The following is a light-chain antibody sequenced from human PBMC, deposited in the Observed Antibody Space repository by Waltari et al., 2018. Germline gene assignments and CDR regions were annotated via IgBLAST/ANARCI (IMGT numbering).Light chain of an antibody. CDR2: GAS. CDR3: QQYNLWPWT. Sequence: EIVMTQSPVTLSVSPGERATLSCRASQSVGTKLAWYQQKPGQAPRLLIYGASTRATGIAARFSGSGSGTEFTLTISSLQSEEFAIYYCQQYNLWPWTFDQGTKVDIK. CDR1: QSVGTK. V-gene: IGKV3-15*01. J-gene: IGKJ1*01.